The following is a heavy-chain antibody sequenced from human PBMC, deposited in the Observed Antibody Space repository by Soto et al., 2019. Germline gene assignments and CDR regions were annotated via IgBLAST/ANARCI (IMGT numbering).Heavy chain of an antibody. Sequence: SETLSLTCTVSGGSIITYYWSWIRQPPGKGLEWIGYIFYSGSTNYNPSLESRVTISVDTSKNQFSLKLSSVTAADTAVYYCARTTGVAAAGLNAFDPWGQGTLVTVSS. D-gene: IGHD6-13*01. CDR3: ARTTGVAAAGLNAFDP. CDR2: IFYSGST. CDR1: GGSIITYY. J-gene: IGHJ5*02. V-gene: IGHV4-59*12.